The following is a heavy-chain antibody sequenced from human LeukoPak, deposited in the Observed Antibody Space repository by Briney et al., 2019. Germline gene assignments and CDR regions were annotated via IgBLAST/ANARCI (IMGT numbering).Heavy chain of an antibody. Sequence: GGTLRLSCAASGFTFSSYGMSWVRQAPGKGLEWVSAISGSGGSTYYADSVKGRFTISRDNSKNTLYLQMNSLRAEDTAVYYCADKGGSYGGPDYWGQGTLVTVSS. D-gene: IGHD1-26*01. CDR2: ISGSGGST. V-gene: IGHV3-23*01. CDR3: ADKGGSYGGPDY. J-gene: IGHJ4*02. CDR1: GFTFSSYG.